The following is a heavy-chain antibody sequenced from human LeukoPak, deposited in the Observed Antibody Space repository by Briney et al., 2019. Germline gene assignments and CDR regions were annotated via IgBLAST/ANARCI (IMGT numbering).Heavy chain of an antibody. CDR1: GNTFTDYY. Sequence: ASVKVSCKASGNTFTDYYIHWVRQAPGQGLEWVGWVNPNSGVTKYAQKFQGRVTMTGEMSSTTSYMELSRLRSDDTAVYYCAREEARDGSTGYYFDYWGQGTLLTVSS. J-gene: IGHJ4*02. CDR2: VNPNSGVT. CDR3: AREEARDGSTGYYFDY. D-gene: IGHD5-24*01. V-gene: IGHV1-2*02.